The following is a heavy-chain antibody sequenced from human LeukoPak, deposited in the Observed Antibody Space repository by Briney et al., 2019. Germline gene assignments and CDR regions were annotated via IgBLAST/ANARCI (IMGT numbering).Heavy chain of an antibody. CDR1: GFTFSSYE. V-gene: IGHV3-48*03. CDR2: ISSSGSTI. Sequence: PGGSLRLSCAASGFTFSSYEMNWVRQAPGKGLEWVSYISSSGSTIYYADSVKGRFAISRDNAKNSLYLQMNSLRAEDTAVYYCAELGITMIGGVWGKGATVTISS. CDR3: AELGITMIGGV. J-gene: IGHJ6*04. D-gene: IGHD3-10*02.